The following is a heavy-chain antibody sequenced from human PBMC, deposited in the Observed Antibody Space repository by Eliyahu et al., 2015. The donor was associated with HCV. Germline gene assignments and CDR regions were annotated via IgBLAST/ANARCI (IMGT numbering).Heavy chain of an antibody. CDR3: ARVLRFAYWYFDL. Sequence: QVQLQQWGAGLLKPSETLSLTCAVYGXSFSGHYWSWIRQPPGKGLEWIGEINHSGSTDYNPSLKSRVTMSVDTSKNQFSLKLSSVTAADTAVYYCARVLRFAYWYFDLWGRGTLVTVSS. CDR1: GXSFSGHY. J-gene: IGHJ2*01. CDR2: INHSGST. V-gene: IGHV4-34*01. D-gene: IGHD3-10*01.